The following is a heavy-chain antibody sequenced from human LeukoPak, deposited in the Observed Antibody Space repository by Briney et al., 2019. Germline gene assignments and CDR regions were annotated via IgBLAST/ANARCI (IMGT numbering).Heavy chain of an antibody. Sequence: ASVEVSCKASGYTFTGYYMHWVRQAPGQGLEWMGWINPNSGGTNYAQKFQGRVTMTRDTSISTAYMELSRLRSDDTAVYYCARDRGSDSSGYDNYWGQGTLVTVSS. D-gene: IGHD3-22*01. CDR2: INPNSGGT. CDR1: GYTFTGYY. V-gene: IGHV1-2*02. J-gene: IGHJ4*02. CDR3: ARDRGSDSSGYDNY.